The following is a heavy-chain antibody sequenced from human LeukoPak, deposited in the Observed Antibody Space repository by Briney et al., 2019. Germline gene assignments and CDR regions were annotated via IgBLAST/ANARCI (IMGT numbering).Heavy chain of an antibody. D-gene: IGHD3-3*01. CDR1: GFSFSSYG. J-gene: IGHJ4*02. CDR2: IWHDGKIK. CDR3: ATSDDLWSGMDN. V-gene: IGHV3-33*03. Sequence: PGGSLRLSCAGSGFSFSSYGMHWVRQAPGKGLEWVAVIWHDGKIKHYADSVKGRFTISRDNSKNTLYLEMNSLRAEDTAVYYCATSDDLWSGMDNWGQGTLVTVSS.